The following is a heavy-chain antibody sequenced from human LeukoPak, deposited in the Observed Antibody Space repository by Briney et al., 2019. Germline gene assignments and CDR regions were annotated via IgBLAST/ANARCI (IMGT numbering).Heavy chain of an antibody. CDR2: ITESGDT. CDR1: GRSFRGYY. CDR3: ARPSGGYYYSFQY. J-gene: IGHJ4*02. V-gene: IGHV4-34*01. D-gene: IGHD3-22*01. Sequence: SETLSLTCAVYGRSFRGYYWTWIRHPPGKGLEWIGQITESGDTNYHPSLRSRVTISADTSKNQFSLTLTSVTAADTAVYFCARPSGGYYYSFQYWGQGALVSVSS.